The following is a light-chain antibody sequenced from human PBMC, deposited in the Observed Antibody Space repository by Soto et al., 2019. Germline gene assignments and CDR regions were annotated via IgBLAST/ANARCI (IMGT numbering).Light chain of an antibody. Sequence: QSVLTPPASVPGSPGQAITISCSGTSSEVGALNYVSWYQQHPGKAPKLMIYYVSHQPSGVSNYFYGSKGGITPSLTICRLRAEDEADYYCNSYTGNNAYVFGTGTKVNAL. J-gene: IGLJ1*01. V-gene: IGLV2-14*03. CDR3: NSYTGNNAYV. CDR2: YVS. CDR1: SSEVGALNY.